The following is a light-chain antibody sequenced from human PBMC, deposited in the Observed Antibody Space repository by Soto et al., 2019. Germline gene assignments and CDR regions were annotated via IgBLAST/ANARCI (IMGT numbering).Light chain of an antibody. V-gene: IGLV2-14*01. CDR1: SGDVGGYYY. CDR2: EVS. CDR3: SSYTSSSTLA. J-gene: IGLJ3*02. Sequence: QSALTQPASVSGSPGQSITISCTGTSGDVGGYYYVSWYQQLPGKAPKLMISEVSNRPSGVSNRFSGSKSGNTASLTISGLQAEDEADYYCSSYTSSSTLAFGGGTKLTVL.